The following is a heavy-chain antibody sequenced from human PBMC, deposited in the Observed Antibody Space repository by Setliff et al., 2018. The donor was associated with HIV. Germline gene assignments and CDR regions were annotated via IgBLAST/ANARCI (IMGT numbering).Heavy chain of an antibody. Sequence: SETLSLTCTVSGGSTNSRSYYWAWIRQPPGKGLEWVASIYFSGTPYYNPSLKNRVTISVDTSKNQFSLKLSSVTAADTAVYYCARRGMWSYETGGNPTATFDYWGQGVLVTVSS. D-gene: IGHD2-8*02. V-gene: IGHV4-39*01. CDR2: IYFSGTP. CDR3: ARRGMWSYETGGNPTATFDY. CDR1: GGSTNSRSYY. J-gene: IGHJ4*02.